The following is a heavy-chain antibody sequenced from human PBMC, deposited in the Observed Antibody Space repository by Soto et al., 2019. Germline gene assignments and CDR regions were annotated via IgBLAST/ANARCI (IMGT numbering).Heavy chain of an antibody. D-gene: IGHD3-10*01. Sequence: SETLSLTCAVYGVSFSGYYLSWIRQPPGKGLEWIGEINNSRSTNYNPSHKSRVTISVDTSKNQFSLQLSSVTAADTAVYYCARGVNLIYYYGSGKGNYWFDPWGQGTLVNVS. CDR3: ARGVNLIYYYGSGKGNYWFDP. V-gene: IGHV4-34*01. J-gene: IGHJ5*02. CDR2: INNSRST. CDR1: GVSFSGYY.